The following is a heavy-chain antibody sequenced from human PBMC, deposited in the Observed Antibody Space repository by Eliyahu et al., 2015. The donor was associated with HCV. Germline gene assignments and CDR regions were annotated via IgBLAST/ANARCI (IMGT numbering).Heavy chain of an antibody. D-gene: IGHD2/OR15-2a*01. J-gene: IGHJ6*02. CDR2: ISYDGSNE. Sequence: QVQLVESGGGVVQPGRSLRLSCAAXGFTFSHYTMHWVRQAPGKGLEWVAVISYDGSNEYYADSVKGRFTISRDNSQNTLYLDMNNLRAEDTAVYYCARGAVSAPYYYYGMDVWGQGTTVTVSS. CDR3: ARGAVSAPYYYYGMDV. V-gene: IGHV3-30-3*01. CDR1: GFTFSHYT.